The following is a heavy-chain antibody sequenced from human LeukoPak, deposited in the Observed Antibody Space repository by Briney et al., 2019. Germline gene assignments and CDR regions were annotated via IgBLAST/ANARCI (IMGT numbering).Heavy chain of an antibody. V-gene: IGHV4-30-4*08. Sequence: PSQTLSLTCTVSGDSISSRDYYWSWIRQPPGKGLEWIGYIYYSGSTNYNPSLKSRFTISVDTSKNLFSLKLSSVTAADTAVYYCARDRGGYTYSHDYWGQGTLVTVSS. CDR2: IYYSGST. CDR3: ARDRGGYTYSHDY. CDR1: GDSISSRDYY. J-gene: IGHJ4*02. D-gene: IGHD5-18*01.